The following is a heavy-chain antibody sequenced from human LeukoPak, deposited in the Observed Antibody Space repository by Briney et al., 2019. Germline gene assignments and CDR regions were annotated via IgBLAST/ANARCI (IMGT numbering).Heavy chain of an antibody. J-gene: IGHJ4*02. CDR1: SGSISSYY. V-gene: IGHV4-59*08. D-gene: IGHD3-10*01. CDR3: ARHGKLGQFDY. CDR2: VYYSGST. Sequence: PSETLSLTCTVSSGSISSYYWSWIRQPPGKGLEWIGYVYYSGSTNYNPSLKSRVTISVDPSKNQFSLKLSSVTAADTAVYYCARHGKLGQFDYWGQGTLVTVSS.